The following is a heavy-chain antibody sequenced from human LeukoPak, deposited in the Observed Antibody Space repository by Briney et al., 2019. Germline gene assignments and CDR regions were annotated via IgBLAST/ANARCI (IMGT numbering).Heavy chain of an antibody. CDR1: GFTFSSYS. D-gene: IGHD4-17*01. J-gene: IGHJ4*02. V-gene: IGHV3-21*04. CDR3: ARESRDYGDRYYFDY. Sequence: GGSLRLSCAASGFTFSSYSMNRVRQAPGKRLEWVSFISSRSSDIYYADSVKGRFTISRDNSKNTLYLQMNSLRAEDTAVYYCARESRDYGDRYYFDYWGQGTLVTVSS. CDR2: ISSRSSDI.